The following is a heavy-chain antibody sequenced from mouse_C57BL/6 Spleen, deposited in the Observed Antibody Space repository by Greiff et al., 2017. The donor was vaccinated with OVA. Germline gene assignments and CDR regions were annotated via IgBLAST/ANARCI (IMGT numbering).Heavy chain of an antibody. CDR3: TRVLLRVGYLDY. V-gene: IGHV1-15*01. D-gene: IGHD1-2*01. Sequence: VQLQQSGAELVRPGASVTLSCKASGYTFTDYEMHWVKQTPVHGLEWIGAIDPETGGTAYNQKFKGKAILTADKSSSTAYMELRSLTSEDSAVYYCTRVLLRVGYLDYWGQGTTLTDSS. J-gene: IGHJ2*01. CDR2: IDPETGGT. CDR1: GYTFTDYE.